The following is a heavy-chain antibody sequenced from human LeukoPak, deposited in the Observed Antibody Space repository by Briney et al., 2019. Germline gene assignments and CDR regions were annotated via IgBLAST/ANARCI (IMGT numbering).Heavy chain of an antibody. CDR2: ISGSGRST. J-gene: IGHJ3*02. V-gene: IGHV3-23*01. CDR1: GFTFSIYA. Sequence: GGSLRLSCAASGFTFSIYAMSWVRQAPGKGLEGVSAISGSGRSTYYADSVKGRFTISRDYSKNTLYLQMNSLRAEDTAVYYCAKERAGAFAFDIWGQGTMVTVSS. CDR3: AKERAGAFAFDI. D-gene: IGHD6-19*01.